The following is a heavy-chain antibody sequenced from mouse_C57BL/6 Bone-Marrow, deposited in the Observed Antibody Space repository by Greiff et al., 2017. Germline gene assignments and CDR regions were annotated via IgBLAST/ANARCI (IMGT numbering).Heavy chain of an antibody. Sequence: EVQGVESGGDLVKPGGSLKLSCAASGFTFSSYGMSWVRQTPDKRLEWVATISSGGSYTYYPDSVKGRFTISRDNAKNTLYLQMSSLKSEDTAMYYCARTMAPFAYWGQGTLVTVSA. CDR1: GFTFSSYG. J-gene: IGHJ3*01. CDR3: ARTMAPFAY. D-gene: IGHD1-1*02. CDR2: ISSGGSYT. V-gene: IGHV5-6*01.